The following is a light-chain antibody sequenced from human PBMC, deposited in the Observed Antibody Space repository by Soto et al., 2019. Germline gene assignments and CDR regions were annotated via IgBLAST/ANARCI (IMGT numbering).Light chain of an antibody. CDR2: QTS. J-gene: IGKJ1*01. V-gene: IGKV3-11*01. Sequence: EIVLTQSPATLSSFPGDIVTLSCRASQYINTRLAWYQHRPGQAPRLLIYQTSIRAAGIPARFSASGSGTEFTLTISDVQPEDFALYYCHQRQSWPRTFGQGTKVDI. CDR1: QYINTR. CDR3: HQRQSWPRT.